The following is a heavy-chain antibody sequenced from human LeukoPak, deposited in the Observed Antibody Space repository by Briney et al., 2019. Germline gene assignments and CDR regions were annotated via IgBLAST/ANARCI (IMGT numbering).Heavy chain of an antibody. J-gene: IGHJ4*02. D-gene: IGHD3-22*01. V-gene: IGHV3-23*01. CDR1: GFTFSRYA. CDR3: AKVDNYDSSGPSDY. Sequence: GGSLRLSCAASGFTFSRYAMSWVRQAPGKGLEWVSTISGSGGSTYSVASVKGRFTISRDNSRNTLYLQMNSLRAEDTAVYYCAKVDNYDSSGPSDYWGQGTLVTVSS. CDR2: ISGSGGST.